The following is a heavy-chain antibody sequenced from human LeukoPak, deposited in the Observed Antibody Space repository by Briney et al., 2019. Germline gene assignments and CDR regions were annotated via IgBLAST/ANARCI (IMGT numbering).Heavy chain of an antibody. J-gene: IGHJ3*02. D-gene: IGHD6-19*01. V-gene: IGHV3-48*01. CDR3: ARDSSERADAFDI. CDR2: ISSSSSTI. Sequence: GGSLRLSCAASGFTFSSYSMNWVRQAPGKGLEWVSYISSSSSTIYYADSVKGRFTISRDNAKNSLYLQMNSLRAEDTAVYYCARDSSERADAFDIWGQGTMVTVSS. CDR1: GFTFSSYS.